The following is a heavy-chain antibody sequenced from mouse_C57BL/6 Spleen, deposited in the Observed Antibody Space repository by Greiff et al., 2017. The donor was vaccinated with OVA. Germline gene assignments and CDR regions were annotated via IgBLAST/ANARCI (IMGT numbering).Heavy chain of an antibody. CDR1: GYSITSGYY. Sequence: EVQLQESGPGLVKPSQSLSLTCSVTGYSITSGYYWNWIRQFPGNKLEWMGYISYDGSNNYNPSLKNRISITRDTSKNQFFLKLNSVTTEDTATYYCAREATVPAGFAYWGQGTLVTVSA. V-gene: IGHV3-6*01. CDR3: AREATVPAGFAY. CDR2: ISYDGSN. D-gene: IGHD1-1*01. J-gene: IGHJ3*01.